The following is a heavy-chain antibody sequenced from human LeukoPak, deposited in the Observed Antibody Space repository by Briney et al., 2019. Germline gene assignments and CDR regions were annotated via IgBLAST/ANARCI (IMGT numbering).Heavy chain of an antibody. CDR1: GFTFDDYA. Sequence: GGSLRLSCAASGFTFDDYAMHWVRQAPGKGLEWVSGISWNSGSIGYADSVKGRFTISRDDTKNSLYLQMNSLRAEDTALYYCAKADYGDNYFDYWGQGTLVTVSS. J-gene: IGHJ4*02. D-gene: IGHD4-17*01. V-gene: IGHV3-9*01. CDR3: AKADYGDNYFDY. CDR2: ISWNSGSI.